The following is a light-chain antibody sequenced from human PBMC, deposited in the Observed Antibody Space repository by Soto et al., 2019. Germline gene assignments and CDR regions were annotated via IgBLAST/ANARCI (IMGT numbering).Light chain of an antibody. CDR1: SSDVGGYNY. CDR2: DVS. CDR3: SSSTSSSTPFYV. J-gene: IGLJ1*01. Sequence: QSVLXQPASVSGSPGQSITISCTGTSSDVGGYNYVSWYQQHPGKAPKLMIYDVSNRPSGISNRFSGSKSGNTASLTISGLQAEDEADYYCSSSTSSSTPFYVFGTGTKVTVL. V-gene: IGLV2-14*01.